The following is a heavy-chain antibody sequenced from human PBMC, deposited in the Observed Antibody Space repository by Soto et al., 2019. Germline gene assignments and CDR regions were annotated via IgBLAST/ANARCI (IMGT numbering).Heavy chain of an antibody. CDR2: IYWDDDK. CDR1: GFSLSTSGVG. D-gene: IGHD1-26*01. J-gene: IGHJ4*02. V-gene: IGHV2-5*02. CDR3: AHNEWELFVFDY. Sequence: QITLKESGPTLVKPTQTLTLTCTFSGFSLSTSGVGVGWIRQPPGKALEWLALIYWDDDKRYSPSLKSRLTITKDTSKNQVVLTTTNMDPVDTATYYCAHNEWELFVFDYWGQGTLVTVSS.